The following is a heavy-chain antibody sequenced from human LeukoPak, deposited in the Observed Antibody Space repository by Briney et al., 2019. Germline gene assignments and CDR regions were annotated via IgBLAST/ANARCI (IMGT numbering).Heavy chain of an antibody. CDR2: IYHSGST. V-gene: IGHV4-38-2*01. CDR3: ATELRGGWYYFDY. D-gene: IGHD6-19*01. CDR1: GYSISSGYY. J-gene: IGHJ4*02. Sequence: PSETLSLTCAVSGYSISSGYYWGWIRQPPGKGLEWIGSIYHSGSTYYNPSLKSRVTISVDTSKNQFSLKLSSVTAADTAVYYCATELRGGWYYFDYWGQGTLVTVSS.